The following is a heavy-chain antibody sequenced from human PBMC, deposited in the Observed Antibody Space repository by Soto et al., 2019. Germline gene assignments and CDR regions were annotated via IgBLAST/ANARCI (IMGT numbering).Heavy chain of an antibody. V-gene: IGHV4-31*03. CDR2: IYYSGST. D-gene: IGHD7-27*01. Sequence: TLSLTCTVSGGSISSGGYYWSWIRQHPGKGLEWIGYIYYSGSTYYNPSLKSRVTISVDTSKNQFSLKLSSVTAADTAVYYCASGGLTGARYFDYWGQGTLVTVPS. J-gene: IGHJ4*02. CDR1: GGSISSGGYY. CDR3: ASGGLTGARYFDY.